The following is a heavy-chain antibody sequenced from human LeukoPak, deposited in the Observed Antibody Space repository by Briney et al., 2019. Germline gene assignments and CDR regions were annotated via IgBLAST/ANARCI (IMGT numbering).Heavy chain of an antibody. CDR2: ISYAGSNK. V-gene: IGHV3-30-3*01. CDR1: GFTFSSYA. CDR3: AREYLGLDY. J-gene: IGHJ4*02. D-gene: IGHD7-27*01. Sequence: PGGSLRLSCAASGFTFSSYAMHWVRQAPGKGLEWVAVISYAGSNKYYADSVKGRFTISRDNSKNTLYLQMNSLRVEDTAVYYCAREYLGLDYWGQGTLVTVSS.